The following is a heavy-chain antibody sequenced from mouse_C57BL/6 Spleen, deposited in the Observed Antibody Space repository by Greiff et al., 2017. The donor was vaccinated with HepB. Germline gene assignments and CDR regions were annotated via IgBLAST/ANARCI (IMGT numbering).Heavy chain of an antibody. V-gene: IGHV1-72*01. Sequence: QVQLQQPGAELVKPGASVKLSCKASGYTFTSYWMHWVKQRPGRGLEWIGRIDPNSGGTKYNEKLKSKATLTVDKPSSTAYMQLSSLTSEDSAVYYCASPYWDVRGNWYFDVWGTGTTVTVSS. D-gene: IGHD4-1*01. CDR2: IDPNSGGT. J-gene: IGHJ1*03. CDR1: GYTFTSYW. CDR3: ASPYWDVRGNWYFDV.